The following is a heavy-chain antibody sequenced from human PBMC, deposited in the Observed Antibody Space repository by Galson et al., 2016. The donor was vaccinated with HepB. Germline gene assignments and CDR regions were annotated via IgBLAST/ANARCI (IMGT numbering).Heavy chain of an antibody. J-gene: IGHJ3*02. CDR3: AKKGYSSGKFNAFEI. V-gene: IGHV3-13*01. CDR2: AGTAGDT. Sequence: SLRLSCAASGFTFSSYDMHWVRQPTGKGLEWVSGAGTAGDTYYPGSVKGRFTTSRDNSKSTLYLQMSSLRADDTAVYSCAKKGYSSGKFNAFEIWGQGTVVTVSS. CDR1: GFTFSSYD. D-gene: IGHD6-19*01.